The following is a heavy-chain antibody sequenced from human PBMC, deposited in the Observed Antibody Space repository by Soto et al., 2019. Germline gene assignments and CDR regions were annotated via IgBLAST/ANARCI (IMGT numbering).Heavy chain of an antibody. CDR2: ISSRSIYI. V-gene: IGHV3-21*01. Sequence: EVQLVESGGGLVKPGGSLSLSCAASGFTFNTYTMNWVRQAPGKGLEWVSSISSRSIYIYYADSVTCRFTISRDDARNSLYPQMNSLRAEDTAVYYCAREEVSRPNTYHGLDVWGQGTTVTVSS. J-gene: IGHJ6*02. CDR3: AREEVSRPNTYHGLDV. CDR1: GFTFNTYT.